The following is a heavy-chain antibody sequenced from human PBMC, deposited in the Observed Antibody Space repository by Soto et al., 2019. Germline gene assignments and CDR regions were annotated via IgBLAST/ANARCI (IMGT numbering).Heavy chain of an antibody. J-gene: IGHJ5*02. CDR3: ARDCFIAVATRGRWFDP. CDR1: GYTFTSYA. V-gene: IGHV1-3*01. Sequence: ASVKVSCKASGYTFTSYAMHWVRQAPGQRLEWMGWINAGNGNTKYSQKFQGRVTITRDTSASTAYMELSSLRSEDTAVYYCARDCFIAVATRGRWFDPWGQGTLVTVSS. CDR2: INAGNGNT. D-gene: IGHD6-19*01.